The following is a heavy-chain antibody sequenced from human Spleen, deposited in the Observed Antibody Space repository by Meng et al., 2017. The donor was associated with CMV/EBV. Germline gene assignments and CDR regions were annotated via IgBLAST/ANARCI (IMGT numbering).Heavy chain of an antibody. D-gene: IGHD2-2*02. Sequence: WVRQPPGKGLEWIGYIYYSGSPYYNPSLNSRVTLSIDTSKNQISLRLTSVTAADTAVYYCAGRPYCTSSSCHKDFDYWGQGTLVTVSS. V-gene: IGHV4-30-4*08. J-gene: IGHJ4*02. CDR3: AGRPYCTSSSCHKDFDY. CDR2: IYYSGSP.